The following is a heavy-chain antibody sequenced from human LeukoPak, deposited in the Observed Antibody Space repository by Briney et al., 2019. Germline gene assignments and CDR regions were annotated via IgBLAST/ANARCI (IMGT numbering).Heavy chain of an antibody. D-gene: IGHD3-10*01. CDR3: ARHSRGYYMDV. V-gene: IGHV4-61*08. Sequence: SETLSLTCAVSGGSISSGGYSWSWIRQPPGKGLEWIGYIYYSGSTNYNPSLKSRVTISLDTSKNQFSLKLSSVTAADTAVYYCARHSRGYYMDVWGKGTTVTISS. J-gene: IGHJ6*03. CDR1: GGSISSGGYS. CDR2: IYYSGST.